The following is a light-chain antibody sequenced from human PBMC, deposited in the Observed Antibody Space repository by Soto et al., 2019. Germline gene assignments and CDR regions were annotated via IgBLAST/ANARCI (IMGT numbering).Light chain of an antibody. V-gene: IGKV3-20*01. J-gene: IGKJ1*01. CDR2: GAS. Sequence: EIVLTQSPGTLSLSPGERATLSCRASQSVSSSYLAWYQQKPGQAPRLLIYGASSRATGIQYRFSASGSGTDFTLTISRLEPEDFAVYSCQQYGSSPKTFGQGTNVEIK. CDR1: QSVSSSY. CDR3: QQYGSSPKT.